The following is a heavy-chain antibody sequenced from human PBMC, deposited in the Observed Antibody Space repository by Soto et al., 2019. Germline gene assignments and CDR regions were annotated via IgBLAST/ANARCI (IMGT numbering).Heavy chain of an antibody. J-gene: IGHJ4*02. Sequence: SGGSLRLSCAASGFTFSNYAMSWIRQAPGKGLEWISYIDTSGTKIYYADSVKGRFTITRDNAKNSLYLEMDSLRDEDTAVYYCASHYDMWSGYLSPVDYWGQGTLVTSPQ. D-gene: IGHD3-3*01. CDR3: ASHYDMWSGYLSPVDY. CDR1: GFTFSNYA. V-gene: IGHV3-11*01. CDR2: IDTSGTKI.